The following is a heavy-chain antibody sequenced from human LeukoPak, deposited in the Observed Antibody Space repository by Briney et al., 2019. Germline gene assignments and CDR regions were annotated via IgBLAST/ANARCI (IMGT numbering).Heavy chain of an antibody. CDR1: GYTFTSYY. D-gene: IGHD6-6*01. CDR3: ARFPKGSSSSFDY. CDR2: INPSGGST. V-gene: IGHV1-46*01. J-gene: IGHJ4*02. Sequence: ASVKVSCKASGYTFTSYYMHWVRQAPGQGLEWIGIINPSGGSTTYAQKLQDRVTMTRDTSTSTVYMELSSLRFEDTAVYYCARFPKGSSSSFDYWGQGTLVTVSS.